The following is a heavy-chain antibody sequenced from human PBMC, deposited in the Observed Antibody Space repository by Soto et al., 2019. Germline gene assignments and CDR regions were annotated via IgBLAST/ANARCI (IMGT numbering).Heavy chain of an antibody. Sequence: QVQLVESGGGLVKPGGSLRLSCAASGFTFSDYYMSWIRQAPGKGLEWVSYISSSGSTIYYADSVKGRFTISRDNAKNSMVPEKNHPKSEDPAVEYLAGTNLGTLFLHRKDVWGQGTTVTVSS. CDR3: AGTNLGTLFLHRKDV. V-gene: IGHV3-11*01. D-gene: IGHD7-27*01. J-gene: IGHJ6*02. CDR1: GFTFSDYY. CDR2: ISSSGSTI.